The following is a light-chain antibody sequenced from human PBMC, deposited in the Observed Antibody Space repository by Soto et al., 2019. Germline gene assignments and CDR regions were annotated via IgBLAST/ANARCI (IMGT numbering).Light chain of an antibody. V-gene: IGKV3-15*01. CDR2: GAS. J-gene: IGKJ1*01. CDR1: QSVSSK. Sequence: EIVLTQSPGTLSLSPGQRATLSCRASQSVSSKLAWYQQKPGQAPRLLIYGASTRATGIPARFSGSGSGTEFTLTISSLQSEDFAVYYCQQYNYWPRTFGQGTKVDI. CDR3: QQYNYWPRT.